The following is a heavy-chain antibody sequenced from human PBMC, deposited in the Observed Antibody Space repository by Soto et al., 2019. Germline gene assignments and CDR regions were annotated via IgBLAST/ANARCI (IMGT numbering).Heavy chain of an antibody. D-gene: IGHD3-3*01. CDR2: INAGHGNP. J-gene: IGHJ6*02. CDR1: GYTFTDHA. V-gene: IGHV1-3*01. CDR3: ARGTYYFWKRSYSYPMDV. Sequence: QVQLVQSGAEVKKPGASVRISCKPSGYTFTDHAVHWVRKAPGQRLEWLGWINAGHGNPKYSQRFQGRVTITRDTSASTAYMELSSLRSEDTAVYYCARGTYYFWKRSYSYPMDVWGQGTTVTVSS.